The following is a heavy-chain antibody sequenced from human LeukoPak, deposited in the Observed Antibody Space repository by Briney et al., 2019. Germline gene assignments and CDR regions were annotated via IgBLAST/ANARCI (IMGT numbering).Heavy chain of an antibody. V-gene: IGHV6-1*01. D-gene: IGHD5-18*01. CDR1: GDSVSSSSSA. CDR3: AREDSYGGKFDY. Sequence: SQTLSLTCAISGDSVSSSSSAWSWIRQSPPRGLEWLGRTYHRSEWYNDYAASVKSRITINPDTSKNLVSLQLNSVTPEDAAIYYCAREDSYGGKFDYWGQGTLVTVSS. J-gene: IGHJ4*02. CDR2: TYHRSEWYN.